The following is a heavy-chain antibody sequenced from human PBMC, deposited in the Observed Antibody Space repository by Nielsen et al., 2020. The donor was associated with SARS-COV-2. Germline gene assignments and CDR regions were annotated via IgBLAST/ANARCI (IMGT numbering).Heavy chain of an antibody. CDR3: ARQPRSIISNWFDP. Sequence: GESLKISCKASGFSFTNYWISWVRQMPGKGLEWMGNIDPTDSHTNYSPSFQGHVTISADKSITTAYLQWSSLEASDSAMYYFARQPRSIISNWFDPWGQGTLVTVST. CDR2: IDPTDSHT. J-gene: IGHJ5*02. V-gene: IGHV5-10-1*01. D-gene: IGHD1-14*01. CDR1: GFSFTNYW.